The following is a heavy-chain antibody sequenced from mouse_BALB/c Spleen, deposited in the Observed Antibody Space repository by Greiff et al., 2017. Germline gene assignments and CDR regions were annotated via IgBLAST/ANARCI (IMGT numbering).Heavy chain of an antibody. D-gene: IGHD2-1*01. CDR2: IDPANGNT. CDR3: ARREGYYGNYYAMDY. J-gene: IGHJ4*01. V-gene: IGHV14-3*02. Sequence: EVQLQQSGAELVKPGASVKLSCTASGFNIKDTYMHWVKQRPEQGLEWIGRIDPANGNTKYDPKFQGKATITADTSSNTAYLQLSSLTSEDTAVYYCARREGYYGNYYAMDYWGQGTSVTVSS. CDR1: GFNIKDTY.